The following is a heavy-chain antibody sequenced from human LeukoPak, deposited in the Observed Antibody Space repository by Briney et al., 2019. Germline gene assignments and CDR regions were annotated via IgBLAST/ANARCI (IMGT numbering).Heavy chain of an antibody. CDR1: GFTFSSYG. V-gene: IGHV3-33*01. CDR3: ARVDGSGWSPLDY. D-gene: IGHD6-19*01. J-gene: IGHJ4*02. CDR2: IWYDGSNK. Sequence: GGSLRLSCAASGFTFSSYGMHWVRQAPGKGLEWVAVIWYDGSNKYYADSVKGRFTISRDNSKNTLYLQMNSLRAEDTAVYYCARVDGSGWSPLDYWGQGTLVTLSS.